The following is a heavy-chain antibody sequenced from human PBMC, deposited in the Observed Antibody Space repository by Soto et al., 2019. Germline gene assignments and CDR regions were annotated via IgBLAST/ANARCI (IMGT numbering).Heavy chain of an antibody. CDR3: ARRYGYSFDY. V-gene: IGHV4-59*08. D-gene: IGHD1-1*01. Sequence: SETLSLTCTVSGGSISSYYWSWIRQPPGRGLEWVGYIYYSGSTNYNPSLKSRVTISVDTSKNQFSLKLSSVTAADTAVYYCARRYGYSFDYWGQGTLVTVSS. CDR2: IYYSGST. CDR1: GGSISSYY. J-gene: IGHJ4*02.